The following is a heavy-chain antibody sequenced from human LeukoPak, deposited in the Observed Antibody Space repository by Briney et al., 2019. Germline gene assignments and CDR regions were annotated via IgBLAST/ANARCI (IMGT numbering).Heavy chain of an antibody. CDR2: INWNGGST. J-gene: IGHJ6*03. Sequence: GGSLRLSCAASGCTFDDYGMSWVRQAPGKGLEWVCGINWNGGSTGYADSLKGRFTISSDNAKTSLYLQMNSLRAEDTALYYCARYSYGTFYYYHMDVWGKGPTVPISS. CDR1: GCTFDDYG. CDR3: ARYSYGTFYYYHMDV. D-gene: IGHD5-18*01. V-gene: IGHV3-20*04.